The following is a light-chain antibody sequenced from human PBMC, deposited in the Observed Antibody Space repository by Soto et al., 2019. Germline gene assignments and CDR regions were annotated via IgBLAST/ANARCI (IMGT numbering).Light chain of an antibody. Sequence: DSVMTQTRLSLCVTPRQPASVSCKSSQSLLHGDEKASLYWFLQKPGQSPQLLIYEVSSRVSGVPDRFSGSGSGTDFTLTISRLGPEDFALYYCQQYAHSTPISFGQGTRLEIK. J-gene: IGKJ5*01. V-gene: IGKV2-29*01. CDR1: QSLLHGDEKAS. CDR2: EVS. CDR3: QQYAHSTPIS.